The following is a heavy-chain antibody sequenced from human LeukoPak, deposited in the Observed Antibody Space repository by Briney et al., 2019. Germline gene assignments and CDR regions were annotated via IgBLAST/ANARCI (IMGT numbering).Heavy chain of an antibody. D-gene: IGHD6-6*01. V-gene: IGHV1-18*01. CDR3: ASHGQLVPDWFDP. CDR1: GYTFTSYG. Sequence: GASVKVSCKASGYTFTSYGISWVRQAPGQGLEWMGWISGYNGNTNYAQKFQGRVTITTDESTSTAYMELSSLRSEDTAVYYCASHGQLVPDWFDPWGQGTLVTVSS. J-gene: IGHJ5*02. CDR2: ISGYNGNT.